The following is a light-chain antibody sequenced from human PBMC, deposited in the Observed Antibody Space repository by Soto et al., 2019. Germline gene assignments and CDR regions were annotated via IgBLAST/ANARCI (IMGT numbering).Light chain of an antibody. CDR1: ETIGRAS. Sequence: IVLTQSPGTLSLSPGERATVSCRASETIGRASFAWYQHRPGRTPRLVLSATSNRAAGIPDRFGGSGSGADFTLTISGVEPEDFAVYYCHQYATSPFTFGQGTKLEI. J-gene: IGKJ2*01. V-gene: IGKV3-20*01. CDR3: HQYATSPFT. CDR2: ATS.